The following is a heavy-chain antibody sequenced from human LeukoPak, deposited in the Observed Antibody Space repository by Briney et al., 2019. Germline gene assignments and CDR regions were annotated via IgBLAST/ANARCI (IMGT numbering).Heavy chain of an antibody. CDR1: GFTISSYG. V-gene: IGHV3-33*01. D-gene: IGHD2-21*02. J-gene: IGHJ4*02. CDR3: ARDGGDPPFDY. Sequence: PGRSLRLSCAASGFTISSYGMHWVRQAPGKGLEWVAVIWYDGSNKYYADSVKGRFTISRDNSKNTLYLQMNSLRAEDTAVYYCARDGGDPPFDYRGQGTLVTVSS. CDR2: IWYDGSNK.